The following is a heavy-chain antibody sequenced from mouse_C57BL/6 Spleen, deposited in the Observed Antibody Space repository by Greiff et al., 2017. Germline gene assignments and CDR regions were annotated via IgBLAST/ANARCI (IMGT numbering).Heavy chain of an antibody. V-gene: IGHV1-64*01. CDR2: IHPDSGST. Sequence: VQLQQPGAELVKPGASVKLSCKASGYTFTSYWMHWVKQRPGQGLEWIGMIHPDSGSTNYNEKFKSKATLTVDKSSSTAYMQLSSLTSEDSAVYYCARSHYDGSDYDWYFDVWGTGTTVTVSS. CDR1: GYTFTSYW. J-gene: IGHJ1*03. CDR3: ARSHYDGSDYDWYFDV. D-gene: IGHD1-1*01.